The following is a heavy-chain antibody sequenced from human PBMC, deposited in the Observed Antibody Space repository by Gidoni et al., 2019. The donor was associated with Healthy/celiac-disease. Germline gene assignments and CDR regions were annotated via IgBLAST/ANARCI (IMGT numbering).Heavy chain of an antibody. CDR3: AKDWRGGSYYVMYAFDI. CDR1: GFTFSSYA. D-gene: IGHD1-26*01. CDR2: ISGSGGST. Sequence: EVQLLESGGGLVQPGGSLRLSCAASGFTFSSYAMGWVRQAPGKGLEWVSAISGSGGSTSYADSVKGRFTISRDNSKNTLYLQMNSLRAEDTAVYYCAKDWRGGSYYVMYAFDIWGQGTMVTVSS. J-gene: IGHJ3*02. V-gene: IGHV3-23*01.